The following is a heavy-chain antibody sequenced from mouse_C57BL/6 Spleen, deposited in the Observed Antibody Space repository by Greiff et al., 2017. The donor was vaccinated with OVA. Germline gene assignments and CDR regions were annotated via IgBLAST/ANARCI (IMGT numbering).Heavy chain of an antibody. CDR3: TRSYGSSYSWFAY. CDR1: GYTFTSYW. CDR2: IYPGNSDT. J-gene: IGHJ3*01. V-gene: IGHV1-5*01. D-gene: IGHD1-1*01. Sequence: VQLQQSGPVLARPGASVKMSCKTSGYTFTSYWMHWVKQRPGQGLEWIGAIYPGNSDTSYNQKFKGKAKLTAVTSASTAYMELSSLTNEDSAVYYCTRSYGSSYSWFAYWGQGTLVTVSA.